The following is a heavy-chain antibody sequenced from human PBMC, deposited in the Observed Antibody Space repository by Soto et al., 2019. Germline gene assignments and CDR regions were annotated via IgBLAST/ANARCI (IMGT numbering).Heavy chain of an antibody. D-gene: IGHD3-22*01. CDR1: GYTFTSYY. J-gene: IGHJ4*02. Sequence: ASVKLSCKASGYTFTSYYMHWVRQAPRQGLEWMGIINPSGGSTSYAQKFQGRVTMTRDTSTSTVYMELSSLRSEDTAVYYCARGVYYYDSSGYYYDYWGQGTLVTVSS. CDR2: INPSGGST. CDR3: ARGVYYYDSSGYYYDY. V-gene: IGHV1-46*01.